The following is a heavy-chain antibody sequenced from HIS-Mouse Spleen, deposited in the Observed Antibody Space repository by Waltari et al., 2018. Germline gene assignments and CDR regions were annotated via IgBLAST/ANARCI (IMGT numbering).Heavy chain of an antibody. V-gene: IGHV4-39*07. CDR3: AREIPYSSSWYDWYFDL. Sequence: QLQLQESGPGLVKPSETLSLTCPVSGVSISSSTYYRGWIRQPPGKGLEWIGRIYYTGSTYYNPSLKSRVTISVDTSKNQFSLKLSSVTAADTAVYYCAREIPYSSSWYDWYFDLWGRGTLVTVSS. J-gene: IGHJ2*01. CDR2: IYYTGST. CDR1: GVSISSSTYY. D-gene: IGHD6-13*01.